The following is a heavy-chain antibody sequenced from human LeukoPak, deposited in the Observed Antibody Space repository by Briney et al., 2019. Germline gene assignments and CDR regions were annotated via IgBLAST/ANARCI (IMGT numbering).Heavy chain of an antibody. J-gene: IGHJ5*02. CDR1: GGSISSSSYY. Sequence: SETLSLTCTASGGSISSSSYYWGWIRQPPGKGLEWIGSIYYSGSTYYNPSLKSRVTISVDTSKNQFSLKLSSVTAADTAVYYCARHAPVENFGVVPRENWFDPWGQGTLVTVSS. CDR3: ARHAPVENFGVVPRENWFDP. D-gene: IGHD3-3*01. V-gene: IGHV4-39*01. CDR2: IYYSGST.